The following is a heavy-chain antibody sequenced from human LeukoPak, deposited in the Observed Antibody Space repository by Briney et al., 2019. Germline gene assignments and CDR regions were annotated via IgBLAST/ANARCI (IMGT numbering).Heavy chain of an antibody. J-gene: IGHJ4*02. CDR1: GFTVSSNY. CDR2: IYSDGST. Sequence: GGSLRLSCAASGFTVSSNYMSWVRQAPGKGLEWVSVIYSDGSTYYADSVKGRFTISRDNSKNTLYLQMNSLRAEDTAVYYCADCSSTSCYTRYWGQGTLVTVSS. V-gene: IGHV3-53*01. CDR3: ADCSSTSCYTRY. D-gene: IGHD2-2*02.